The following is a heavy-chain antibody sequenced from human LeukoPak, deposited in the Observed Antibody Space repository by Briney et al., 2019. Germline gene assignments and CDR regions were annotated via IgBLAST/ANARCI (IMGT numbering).Heavy chain of an antibody. CDR1: GYRLNTYW. CDR3: ARHFRVGATPSNFDF. D-gene: IGHD1-26*01. V-gene: IGHV5-51*01. CDR2: VYPGDSDT. Sequence: GGPLKISCKGSGYRLNTYWIAWVRQMPGKGLEVMEIVYPGDSDTRYSPSFQGQVTISVDKSISTACLQWSSLKASDTAIYYCARHFRVGATPSNFDFWGQGTLVTVSS. J-gene: IGHJ4*02.